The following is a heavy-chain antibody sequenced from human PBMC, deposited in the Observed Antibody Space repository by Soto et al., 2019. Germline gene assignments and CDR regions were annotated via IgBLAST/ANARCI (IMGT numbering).Heavy chain of an antibody. J-gene: IGHJ5*02. V-gene: IGHV3-48*02. CDR2: ISSSSSTI. CDR3: ARDPSEYNWFDP. Sequence: EVQLVESGGGLVQPGGSLRLSCAASGFTFSSYSMNWVRQAPGKGLEWVSYISSSSSTIYYADSVKGRFTISRDNAKNPLYLQMNSLRDADTAVYCCARDPSEYNWFDPWGQGTLVTVSS. CDR1: GFTFSSYS.